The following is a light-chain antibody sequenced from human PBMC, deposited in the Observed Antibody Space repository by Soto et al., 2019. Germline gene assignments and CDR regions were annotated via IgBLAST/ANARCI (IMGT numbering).Light chain of an antibody. CDR3: GSWDSSMSAYV. V-gene: IGLV1-51*01. CDR2: DDN. CDR1: SSNIGGNS. J-gene: IGLJ1*01. Sequence: QSALTQPPSVSAAPGQKVTISCSGSSSNIGGNSVSWYQQLPGTAPKLLIYDDNKRPSGIPDRFSGSKSGTSATLGITGFQTGDEADYYCGSWDSSMSAYVFGNGKKVNVL.